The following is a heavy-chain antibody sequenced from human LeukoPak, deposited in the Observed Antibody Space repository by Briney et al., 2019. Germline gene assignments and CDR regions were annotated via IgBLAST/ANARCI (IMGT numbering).Heavy chain of an antibody. Sequence: ASVKVSCKTSGYTFTSYDISWVRQAPGQGLEWVGWITPYNDNTNYAQKLQGRVTMTTDTSTSTAYMELRSLRSDDTAVYYCARGPHSSSSGLIWLYYFDYWGQGTLVTVSS. J-gene: IGHJ4*02. CDR1: GYTFTSYD. CDR3: ARGPHSSSSGLIWLYYFDY. CDR2: ITPYNDNT. D-gene: IGHD6-19*01. V-gene: IGHV1-18*01.